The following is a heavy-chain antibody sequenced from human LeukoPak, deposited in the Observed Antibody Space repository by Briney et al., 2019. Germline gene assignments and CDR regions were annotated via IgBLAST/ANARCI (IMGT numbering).Heavy chain of an antibody. V-gene: IGHV4-61*02. CDR2: IYTSGST. J-gene: IGHJ4*02. D-gene: IGHD3-10*01. Sequence: SQTLSLTCTVSGGSISSGSYYWSWIRQPAGKGLEWIGRIYTSGSTNYNPSLKSRVTISVDTSKNQFSLKLSSVTAADTAVYYCARGHGSGYFDYWGQGTLVTVSS. CDR3: ARGHGSGYFDY. CDR1: GGSISSGSYY.